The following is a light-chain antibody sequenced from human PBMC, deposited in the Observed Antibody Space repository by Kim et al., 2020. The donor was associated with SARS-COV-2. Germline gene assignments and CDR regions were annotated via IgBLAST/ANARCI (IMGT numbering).Light chain of an antibody. CDR1: QSISSW. Sequence: SASLGDRVTITCRASQSISSWLAWYQQKPGKAPKLLIYKASTLESGVPSRFSGSGSGTEFTLTISSLQPDDFATYYCQQYTDYRTFGQGTKVDIK. CDR3: QQYTDYRT. J-gene: IGKJ1*01. CDR2: KAS. V-gene: IGKV1-5*03.